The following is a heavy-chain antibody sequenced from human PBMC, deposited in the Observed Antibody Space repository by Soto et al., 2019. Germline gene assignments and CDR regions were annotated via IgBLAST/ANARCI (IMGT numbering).Heavy chain of an antibody. CDR3: ATSSDWSPLLDY. V-gene: IGHV1-2*02. Sequence: ASVKVSCKASRSTFTNFDLHWVRQAPGQRPEWMGWINNGGGTIYAQKFQGRLTMTRDTSITTAYMELSRLSSDDTAFYYCATSSDWSPLLDYWGQGTLVTVSS. D-gene: IGHD6-19*01. CDR2: INNGGGT. CDR1: RSTFTNFD. J-gene: IGHJ4*02.